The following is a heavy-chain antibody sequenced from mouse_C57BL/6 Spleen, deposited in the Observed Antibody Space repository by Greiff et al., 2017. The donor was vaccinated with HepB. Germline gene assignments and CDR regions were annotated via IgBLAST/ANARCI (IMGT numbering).Heavy chain of an antibody. CDR1: GYTFTSYW. Sequence: QVQLQQPGAELVKPGASVKLSCKASGYTFTSYWMQWVKQRPGQGLEWIGEIDPSDSYTNYNQKFKGKATLTVDTSSSTAYMQLSSLTSEDSAVYYCARERSLAYWGQGTLVTVSA. CDR2: IDPSDSYT. D-gene: IGHD1-1*01. J-gene: IGHJ3*01. CDR3: ARERSLAY. V-gene: IGHV1-50*01.